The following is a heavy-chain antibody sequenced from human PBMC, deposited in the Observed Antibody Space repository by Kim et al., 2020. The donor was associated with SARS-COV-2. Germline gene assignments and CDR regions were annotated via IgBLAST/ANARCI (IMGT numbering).Heavy chain of an antibody. J-gene: IGHJ2*01. D-gene: IGHD3-10*01. Sequence: SETLSLTCTVSGGSISSSSYYWGWIRQPPGKGLEWIGSIYYSGSTYYNPSLKSRVTISVDTSKNQFSLKLSSVTAADTAVYYCASSPYYGSGSYYLAWYFDLWGRDTLVTVSS. CDR2: IYYSGST. V-gene: IGHV4-39*01. CDR3: ASSPYYGSGSYYLAWYFDL. CDR1: GGSISSSSYY.